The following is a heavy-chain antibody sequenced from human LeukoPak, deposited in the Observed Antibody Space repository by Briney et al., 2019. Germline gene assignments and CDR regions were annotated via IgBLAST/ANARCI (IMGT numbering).Heavy chain of an antibody. J-gene: IGHJ4*02. Sequence: GGSLRLSCAASGFTFSSYSMNWVRQAPGKGLEWVSAISGSGGRIYYGASVKGRFTISRDNSKNTLNLQMNSLRAEDTAVYYCATSKYSGSYWGQGTLVTVSS. CDR2: ISGSGGRI. CDR3: ATSKYSGSY. CDR1: GFTFSSYS. V-gene: IGHV3-23*01. D-gene: IGHD1-26*01.